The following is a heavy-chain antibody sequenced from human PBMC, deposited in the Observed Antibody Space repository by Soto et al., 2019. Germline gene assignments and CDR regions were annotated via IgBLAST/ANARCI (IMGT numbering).Heavy chain of an antibody. CDR1: GDSVSSNIAA. CDR3: AREAIAVAGYHHYYYMDV. Sequence: PSQTLSLTCAISGDSVSSNIAAWNWIRQSPSRGLEWLGRTYYRSKWYNDYAVSVKSRITINPDTSKNQFSLQLNSVTPEDTAVYYCAREAIAVAGYHHYYYMDVWGKGTTVTVSS. V-gene: IGHV6-1*01. D-gene: IGHD6-19*01. CDR2: TYYRSKWYN. J-gene: IGHJ6*03.